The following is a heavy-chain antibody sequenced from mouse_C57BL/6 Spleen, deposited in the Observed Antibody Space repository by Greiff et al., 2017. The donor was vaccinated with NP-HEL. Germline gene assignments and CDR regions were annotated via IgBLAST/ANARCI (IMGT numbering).Heavy chain of an antibody. CDR1: GYAFSSSW. J-gene: IGHJ2*01. CDR2: IYPGDGDT. V-gene: IGHV1-82*01. Sequence: VQLQQSGPELVKPGASVKISCKASGYAFSSSWMNWVKQRPGKGLEWIGRIYPGDGDTNYNGKFKGKATLTADKSSSTAYMQLSSLTSEDSAVYFCAFGLFDYWGQGTTLTVSS. D-gene: IGHD2-13*01. CDR3: AFGLFDY.